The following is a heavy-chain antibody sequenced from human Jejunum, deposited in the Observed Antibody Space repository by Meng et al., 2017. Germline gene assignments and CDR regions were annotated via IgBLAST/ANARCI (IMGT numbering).Heavy chain of an antibody. D-gene: IGHD3-22*01. V-gene: IGHV2-5*02. CDR3: ARLPDYYDTSGYYG. CDR1: GFSLSTSGVG. CDR2: IYWDDDK. Sequence: QITLKESGPTLVKPPQTPTLTFTFSGFSLSTSGVGVGWIRQPPGKALEWLAIIYWDDDKRYSPSLKSRLTITKDTSKNQVVLTMTNMDPVDTATYYCARLPDYYDTSGYYGWGQGTLVTVSS. J-gene: IGHJ4*02.